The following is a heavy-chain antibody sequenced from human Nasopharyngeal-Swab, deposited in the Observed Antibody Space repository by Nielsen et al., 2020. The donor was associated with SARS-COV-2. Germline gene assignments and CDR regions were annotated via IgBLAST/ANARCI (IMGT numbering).Heavy chain of an antibody. CDR1: EFSFGSYW. Sequence: GESLKIPCAASEFSFGSYWMTRVRQPPGQGLDWVANIKQGGSEQFYVDSVKGRFTISRDDAKNSVYLQMNSLRAEDTAVYYCARESVVTGMDDATDIWGQGTMVTVSS. CDR3: ARESVVTGMDDATDI. D-gene: IGHD2-21*02. J-gene: IGHJ3*02. CDR2: IKQGGSEQ. V-gene: IGHV3-7*04.